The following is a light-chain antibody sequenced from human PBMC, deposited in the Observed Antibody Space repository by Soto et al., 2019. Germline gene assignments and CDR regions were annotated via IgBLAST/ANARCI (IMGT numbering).Light chain of an antibody. J-gene: IGKJ2*01. V-gene: IGKV1-5*03. CDR2: KAS. CDR3: QQYHSYPLT. Sequence: DIQMTQSPSTLSASVGDRVTITCRASQSISFWLAWYQQKPGKAPNLPIYKASSLEGGVPSRFSGSGSGTEFTLTISSLQPDDFATYYCQQYHSYPLTFGQGTKLEIK. CDR1: QSISFW.